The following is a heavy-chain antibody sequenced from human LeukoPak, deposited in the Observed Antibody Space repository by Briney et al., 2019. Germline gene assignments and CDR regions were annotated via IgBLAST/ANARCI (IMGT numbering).Heavy chain of an antibody. Sequence: TSETLSLTCTVSGGSISSSSYYWGWIRQPPGKGLEWIGSIYYSGSTYYNPSLKSRLAISVDWSKNQFSLKLSSVTAADTAVYYCARSSTVTIPAHYWGQGTLVTVSS. D-gene: IGHD4-11*01. CDR1: GGSISSSSYY. CDR2: IYYSGST. V-gene: IGHV4-39*07. J-gene: IGHJ4*02. CDR3: ARSSTVTIPAHY.